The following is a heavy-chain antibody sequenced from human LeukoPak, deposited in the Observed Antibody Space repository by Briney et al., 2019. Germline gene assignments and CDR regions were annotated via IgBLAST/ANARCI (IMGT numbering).Heavy chain of an antibody. V-gene: IGHV3-23*01. J-gene: IGHJ4*02. CDR3: AKSRNTGYSLFVF. CDR2: IGGSGGST. CDR1: GFTFSSYA. Sequence: PGGSLRLSCAASGFTFSSYAMSWVRQAPGKGLELVSAIGGSGGSTYYADSVKGRFTIARDNSENTLYLQVNSLRAEDTAVYYCAKSRNTGYSLFVFWGQGTLVTVSS. D-gene: IGHD3-9*01.